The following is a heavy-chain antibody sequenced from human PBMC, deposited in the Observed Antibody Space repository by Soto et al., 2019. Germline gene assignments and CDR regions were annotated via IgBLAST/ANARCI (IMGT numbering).Heavy chain of an antibody. CDR3: ATEGAVSMGYFDL. CDR1: GFTFHNFA. Sequence: EVQVAESGGGLVQPGRSLRLSCAASGFTFHNFAMHWVRQVPGKGLEWVSGIAWDGGSRGYAGSVKGRFTISRDNARNSLYLQMRSLRAEDTAMYYCATEGAVSMGYFDLWGQGTLVIVSS. V-gene: IGHV3-9*01. CDR2: IAWDGGSR. J-gene: IGHJ4*02. D-gene: IGHD6-19*01.